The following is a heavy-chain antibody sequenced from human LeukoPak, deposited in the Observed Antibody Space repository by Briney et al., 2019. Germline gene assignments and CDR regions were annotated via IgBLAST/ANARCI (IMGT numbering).Heavy chain of an antibody. D-gene: IGHD3-3*01. CDR3: ARDQYDFWSGYRPFDY. CDR2: FDPEDGET. J-gene: IGHJ4*02. V-gene: IGHV1-24*01. CDR1: GYTLTELS. Sequence: ASVKVSCKVSGYTLTELSMHWVRQAPGKGLEWMGGFDPEDGETIYAQKFQGRVTMTEDTSTSTAYMELRSLRSDDTAVYYCARDQYDFWSGYRPFDYWGQGTLVTVSS.